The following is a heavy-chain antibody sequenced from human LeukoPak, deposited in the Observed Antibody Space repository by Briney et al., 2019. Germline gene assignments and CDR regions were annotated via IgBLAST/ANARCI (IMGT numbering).Heavy chain of an antibody. CDR2: IYYSGST. J-gene: IGHJ4*02. D-gene: IGHD5-18*01. V-gene: IGHV4-59*01. CDR3: ARGVSGYSYGSEYYLDY. CDR1: GGSISSYY. Sequence: SETLSLTCTVSGGSISSYYWSWIRQPPGKGLEWIGYIYYSGSTNYNPSLKSRVTISVDTSKNQFSLKLSSVTAADTAVYYCARGVSGYSYGSEYYLDYWGQGTLVTVSS.